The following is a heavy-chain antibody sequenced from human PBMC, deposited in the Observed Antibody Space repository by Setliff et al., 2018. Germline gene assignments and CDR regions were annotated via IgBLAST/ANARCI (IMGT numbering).Heavy chain of an antibody. J-gene: IGHJ5*02. D-gene: IGHD2-15*01. Sequence: KTSETLSLTCTVSGGSVGSGNFYWSWIRQTAGKGLEWIGLIQSSGTTYYNLSLKSPVTISLDASKNQFSLTLTSVTAADTAIYYCARQRVVVGAPSWFDPWGQGTLVTVSS. CDR1: GGSVGSGNFY. V-gene: IGHV4-61*02. CDR3: ARQRVVVGAPSWFDP. CDR2: IQSSGTT.